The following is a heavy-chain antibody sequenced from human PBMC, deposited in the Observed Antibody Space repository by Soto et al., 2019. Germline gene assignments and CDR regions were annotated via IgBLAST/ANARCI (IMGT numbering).Heavy chain of an antibody. CDR2: IYSGGST. CDR1: GFTVSSNY. D-gene: IGHD2-15*01. J-gene: IGHJ5*02. Sequence: EVQLVESGGGLVQPGGSLRLSCAASGFTVSSNYMSWVRQAPGKGLEWVSVIYSGGSTYYADSVKGRFTISRHNSKNTLYLQMNSLRAEDTAVYYCARASGHCSGGSCYPNWFDPWGQGTLVTVSS. CDR3: ARASGHCSGGSCYPNWFDP. V-gene: IGHV3-53*04.